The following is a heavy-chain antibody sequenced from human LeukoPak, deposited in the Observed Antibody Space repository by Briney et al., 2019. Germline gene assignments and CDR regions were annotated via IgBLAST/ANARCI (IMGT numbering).Heavy chain of an antibody. CDR1: GGSISSGGYY. Sequence: TLSLTCTVSGGSISSGGYYWSWIRQHPGKGLEWIGYIYYSGSTYYNPSLKSRVTISVDTSKNQFSLKLSSVTAADTAVYYCARARRERYCSGGSCPFPDRFDYWGQGTLVTVSS. CDR2: IYYSGST. J-gene: IGHJ4*02. V-gene: IGHV4-31*03. D-gene: IGHD2-15*01. CDR3: ARARRERYCSGGSCPFPDRFDY.